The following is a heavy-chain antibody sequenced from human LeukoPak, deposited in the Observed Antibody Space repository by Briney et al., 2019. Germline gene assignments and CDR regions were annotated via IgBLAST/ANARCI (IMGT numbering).Heavy chain of an antibody. J-gene: IGHJ6*02. D-gene: IGHD6-19*01. V-gene: IGHV4-59*01. Sequence: SETLSLTCTVSGGSISSYYWSWIRQPPGKGLEWIGYIYYSGSTNYNPSLKSRVTISVDTSKNQFSLKLSSVTAADTAVYYCASAPWQVPNYYYGMDVWGQGTTVTVSS. CDR1: GGSISSYY. CDR2: IYYSGST. CDR3: ASAPWQVPNYYYGMDV.